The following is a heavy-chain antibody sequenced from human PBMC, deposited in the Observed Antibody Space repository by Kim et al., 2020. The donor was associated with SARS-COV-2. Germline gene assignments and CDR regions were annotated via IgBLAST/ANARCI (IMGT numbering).Heavy chain of an antibody. CDR1: GFTVYNND. V-gene: IGHV3-53*05. CDR3: AKSGMAMSGQGVAFDI. J-gene: IGHJ3*02. D-gene: IGHD2-8*01. Sequence: GGSLRLSCAASGFTVYNNDMNWVRQAPGKGLEWVSVIYSGGETYYADSVKGRFTISRDDSKNTLFLHMSSLRADDRALYYCAKSGMAMSGQGVAFDIWG. CDR2: IYSGGET.